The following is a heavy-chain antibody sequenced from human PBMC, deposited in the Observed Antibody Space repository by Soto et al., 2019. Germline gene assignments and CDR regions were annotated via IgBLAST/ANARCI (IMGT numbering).Heavy chain of an antibody. CDR2: INPSGGST. CDR1: GYTFTSYD. D-gene: IGHD3-22*01. J-gene: IGHJ6*02. Sequence: QVQLVQSGAEVNKPGASVKVSCKASGYTFTSYDMHWVRQAPAHGLEWMGIINPSGGSTSYAQKFQGRVTMTRDTSTSTVYMELSSLRSEDTAVYYCARWGYDSSGYYRRPYYYYGMDVWGQGTTVTVSS. CDR3: ARWGYDSSGYYRRPYYYYGMDV. V-gene: IGHV1-46*01.